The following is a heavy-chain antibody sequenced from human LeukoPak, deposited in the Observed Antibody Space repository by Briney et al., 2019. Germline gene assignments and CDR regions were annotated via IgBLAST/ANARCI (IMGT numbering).Heavy chain of an antibody. CDR1: GGSISSGSNY. CDR3: ARNNTLMMYPRGGEDKGFDY. J-gene: IGHJ4*02. CDR2: IYYSGST. V-gene: IGHV4-39*01. Sequence: SGTLSLTCTVSGGSISSGSNYWGWIRPPPGKGLEWIGSIYYSGSTHYNPYLKSRVTIYVDKSKNEFSLKLSCVNAADTAVYYCARNNTLMMYPRGGEDKGFDYWAREHWSPSP. D-gene: IGHD2-8*01.